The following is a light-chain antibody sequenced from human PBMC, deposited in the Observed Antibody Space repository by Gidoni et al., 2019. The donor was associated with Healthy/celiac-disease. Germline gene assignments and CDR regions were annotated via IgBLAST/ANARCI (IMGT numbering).Light chain of an antibody. J-gene: IGLJ3*02. CDR1: SSDVGGYNY. CDR3: SSYTSSSTLGV. Sequence: QAALTQPSAVAGSPGPSITISCTGTSSDVGGYNYVSRYQQHPGKAPKLMIYEVSNRPSGVANRFSGSKSGNTASLTISGLQAEDEADYYCSSYTSSSTLGVFGGGTKLTVL. CDR2: EVS. V-gene: IGLV2-14*01.